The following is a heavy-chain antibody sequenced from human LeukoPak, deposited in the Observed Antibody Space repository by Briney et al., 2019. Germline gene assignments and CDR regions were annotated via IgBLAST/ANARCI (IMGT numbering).Heavy chain of an antibody. CDR2: MNPNSGNT. J-gene: IGHJ3*02. Sequence: ASVKVSCKASGYTFTSYDINWVRQATGQGLEWMGWMNPNSGNTGYAQKFQGRVTMTRNTSISTAYMELSSLRSEDTAVYYCARDIGYCSGGSCYHAFDIWGQGTRVTVSS. V-gene: IGHV1-8*01. D-gene: IGHD2-15*01. CDR1: GYTFTSYD. CDR3: ARDIGYCSGGSCYHAFDI.